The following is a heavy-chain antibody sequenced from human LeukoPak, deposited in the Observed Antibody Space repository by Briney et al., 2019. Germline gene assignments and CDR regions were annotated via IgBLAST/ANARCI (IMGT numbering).Heavy chain of an antibody. CDR3: ARSRIGDY. CDR2: IKQDGSEK. Sequence: GGSLRLSCTVSGFTFSTYWTTWVRQAPGKGLEWVANIKQDGSEKYYVDSVKGRFTISRDNAKNSLYLQMNSLRAEDTAVYYCARSRIGDYWGQGTLVTVSS. D-gene: IGHD3-10*01. J-gene: IGHJ4*02. V-gene: IGHV3-7*01. CDR1: GFTFSTYW.